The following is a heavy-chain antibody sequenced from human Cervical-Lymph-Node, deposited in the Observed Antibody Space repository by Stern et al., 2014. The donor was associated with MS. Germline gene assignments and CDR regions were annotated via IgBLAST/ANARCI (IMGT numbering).Heavy chain of an antibody. J-gene: IGHJ5*02. Sequence: LVESGGTLVQPGGSLRLSCAASGSTVNSNYMTWLRQAPGKGLEWVSIFYSGISTYYAESVKGRFSFSIDNSKNTLFLHMNNLRVEDTAMYYCTREMAARRLDPWGQGTLVIVSA. CDR2: FYSGIST. V-gene: IGHV3-66*01. CDR3: TREMAARRLDP. CDR1: GSTVNSNY. D-gene: IGHD5-24*01.